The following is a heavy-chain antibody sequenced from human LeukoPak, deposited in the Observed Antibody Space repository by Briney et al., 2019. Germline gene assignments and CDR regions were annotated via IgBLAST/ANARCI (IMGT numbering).Heavy chain of an antibody. CDR3: AGIWGPSSSWPWGFDY. Sequence: GGSLRLSCVVSGITFSTYGMHWVRQAPGKGLEWVAVISYDGSKKYYADSVKGRFTISRDNSKNTLYLQMNSLRAEDTALYYCAGIWGPSSSWPWGFDYWGQGTLVTVSS. D-gene: IGHD6-13*01. CDR2: ISYDGSKK. V-gene: IGHV3-30*03. J-gene: IGHJ4*02. CDR1: GITFSTYG.